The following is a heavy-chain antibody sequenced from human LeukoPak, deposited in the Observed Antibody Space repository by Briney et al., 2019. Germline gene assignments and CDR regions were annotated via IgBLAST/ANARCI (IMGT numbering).Heavy chain of an antibody. D-gene: IGHD6-19*01. V-gene: IGHV6-1*01. CDR2: IYCRAKWYK. CDR3: ARVWYSSGWRGFDY. CDR1: GDSVSSNSAA. J-gene: IGHJ4*02. Sequence: SRTLSLTWAISGDSVSSNSAAWNWIRQSPSRGLEWLGRIYCRAKWYKDYAVSVKRRTTINPDTSENLFSRKLNSVTPEDNAVYYNARVWYSSGWRGFDYWGQGTLVTASS.